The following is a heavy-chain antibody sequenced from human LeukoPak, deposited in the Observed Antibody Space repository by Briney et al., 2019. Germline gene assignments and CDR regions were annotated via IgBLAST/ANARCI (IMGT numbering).Heavy chain of an antibody. D-gene: IGHD1-7*01. CDR1: GGSISSSSYY. Sequence: PSETLSLTCTVSGGSISSSSYYWGWIRQPPGTGLEWIGSIYYSGSTYYNPSLKSRVTISVDTSKNQFSLKLSSVTAADTAVYYCARHNWNYVGYYFDYWGQGTLVTVSS. J-gene: IGHJ4*02. CDR3: ARHNWNYVGYYFDY. V-gene: IGHV4-39*01. CDR2: IYYSGST.